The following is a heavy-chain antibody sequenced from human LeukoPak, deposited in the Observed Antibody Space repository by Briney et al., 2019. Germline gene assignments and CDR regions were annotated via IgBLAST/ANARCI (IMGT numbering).Heavy chain of an antibody. J-gene: IGHJ4*02. CDR3: ARADNLNAFDY. CDR2: ISSSGST. D-gene: IGHD1-1*01. Sequence: SETLSLTCTVSVGSISSGGYFWRWIRQHPGKGLEWIRSISSSGSTLYSPSLKRRVTISVDTSKNQFSLKLSSVTAADTAVYYCARADNLNAFDYRGQGTRVTVSS. CDR1: VGSISSGGYF. V-gene: IGHV4-31*03.